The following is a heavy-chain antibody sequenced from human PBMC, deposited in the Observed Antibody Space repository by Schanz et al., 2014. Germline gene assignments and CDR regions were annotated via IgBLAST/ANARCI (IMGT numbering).Heavy chain of an antibody. V-gene: IGHV3-23*04. CDR1: GFTFSSYA. D-gene: IGHD1-26*01. Sequence: EVQKEEAGGGLVQPGGSLRLSCAASGFTFSSYAMSWVRQAPGKGLEWVSAITDSGGSTYYADSVKGRFTISRDNSKNTLYLQMNSLRAEDSAVYYCAKVGPYSGSLGAFDIWGQGTMVTVSS. J-gene: IGHJ3*02. CDR2: ITDSGGST. CDR3: AKVGPYSGSLGAFDI.